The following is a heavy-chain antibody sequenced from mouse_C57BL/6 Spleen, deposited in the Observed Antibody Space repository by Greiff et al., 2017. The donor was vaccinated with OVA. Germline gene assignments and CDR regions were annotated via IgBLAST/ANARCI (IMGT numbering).Heavy chain of an antibody. CDR1: GYTFTDYY. CDR2: IYPGSGNT. CDR3: AREEDYGSAMDY. Sequence: QVQLQQSGAELVRPGASVKLSCKASGYTFTDYYINRVKQRPGQGLEWIARIYPGSGNTYYNEKFKGKATLTAEKSSSTAYMQLSSLTSEDSAVYFCAREEDYGSAMDYWGQGTSVTVSS. D-gene: IGHD1-1*01. V-gene: IGHV1-76*01. J-gene: IGHJ4*01.